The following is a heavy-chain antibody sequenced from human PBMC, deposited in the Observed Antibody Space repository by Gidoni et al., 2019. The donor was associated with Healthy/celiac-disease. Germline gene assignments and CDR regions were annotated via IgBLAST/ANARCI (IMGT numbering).Heavy chain of an antibody. D-gene: IGHD2-15*01. Sequence: QVQLVQSGAEVQKPGASVKVSCKASGYTFTSYGISWVRQAPGQGLEWMGWISGYNGNTNYAQKLKGRVTMTTDTSTSTAYMELRSLRSDDTAVYYWARAVGEDIVVVVAATPANWFDPWGQGTLVTVSS. CDR3: ARAVGEDIVVVVAATPANWFDP. CDR1: GYTFTSYG. CDR2: ISGYNGNT. V-gene: IGHV1-18*01. J-gene: IGHJ5*02.